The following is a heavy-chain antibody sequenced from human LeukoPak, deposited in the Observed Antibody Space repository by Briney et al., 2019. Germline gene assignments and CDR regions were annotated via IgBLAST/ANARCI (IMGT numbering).Heavy chain of an antibody. CDR1: GDFINSLDL. CDR2: MYLSGTT. V-gene: IGHV4-4*02. Sequence: PSGTLSLTCTVSGDFINSLDLWSWVRQPPGKGLEWIGEMYLSGTTHSNPSVKSRVTISIDKSKNQFFLNLSSVTAAGTAVYYCAGLVGRYSSGLYYYYFDYWGQGTLVTVSS. CDR3: AGLVGRYSSGLYYYYFDY. D-gene: IGHD3-22*01. J-gene: IGHJ4*02.